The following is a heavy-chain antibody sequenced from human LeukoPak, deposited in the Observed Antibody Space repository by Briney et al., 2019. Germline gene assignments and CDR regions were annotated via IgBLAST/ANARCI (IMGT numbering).Heavy chain of an antibody. J-gene: IGHJ4*02. CDR3: AKDTSIGRYCTNGVCSPFDY. Sequence: PGASLSLSWAVSGFSFSSYAMSWVRQAPGKGLELGAAISDSVATTYDAYSVKGRFTISRDNSMSTLYLTMNSQRAEDTASYSCAKDTSIGRYCTNGVCSPFDYWGQGTLVTVSS. V-gene: IGHV3-23*01. D-gene: IGHD2-8*01. CDR2: ISDSVATT. CDR1: GFSFSSYA.